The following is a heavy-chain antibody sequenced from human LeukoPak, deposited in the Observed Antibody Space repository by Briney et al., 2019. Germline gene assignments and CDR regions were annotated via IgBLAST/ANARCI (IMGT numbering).Heavy chain of an antibody. J-gene: IGHJ4*02. D-gene: IGHD3-16*02. CDR1: GGSFSGYY. CDR2: INHSGST. V-gene: IGHV4-34*01. Sequence: SETLSLTCAVYGGSFSGYYWSWIRQPPGKGLEWIGEINHSGSTNYNPSLKSRVTISVDTSKNQFSLKLTSVTAADTAVYYCARGGSYDYVWGSYRYSGGPDYWGQGTLVTVSS. CDR3: ARGGSYDYVWGSYRYSGGPDY.